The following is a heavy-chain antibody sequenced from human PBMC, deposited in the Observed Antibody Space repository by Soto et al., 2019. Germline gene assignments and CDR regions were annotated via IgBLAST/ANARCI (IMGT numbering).Heavy chain of an antibody. Sequence: PSETLSLTCTVSGGSICSGDYYCSWIRQHPGKGLEWIGYIYYSGSTYYNPSLKSRVTISVDTSKNEFSLKLSSVTAADTAVYYCARTTTFYYMDVWGKGTTVTVSS. D-gene: IGHD1-26*01. CDR1: GGSICSGDYY. J-gene: IGHJ6*03. CDR2: IYYSGST. V-gene: IGHV4-31*03. CDR3: ARTTTFYYMDV.